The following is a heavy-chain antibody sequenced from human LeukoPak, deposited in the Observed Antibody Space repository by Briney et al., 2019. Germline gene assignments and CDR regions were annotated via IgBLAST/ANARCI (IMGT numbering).Heavy chain of an antibody. CDR2: IYRGGST. CDR3: AKDTSIGKYCTNGVCSPFDY. V-gene: IGHV3-53*01. J-gene: IGHJ4*02. Sequence: PGGSLRLSCAASGFIVSNDYMSWVRQAPGKGLEWVSVIYRGGSTYYADSVRGRFTISRDNSRNTLYLQMISLRPEDTAVYYCAKDTSIGKYCTNGVCSPFDYWGQGTLATVSS. CDR1: GFIVSNDY. D-gene: IGHD2-8*01.